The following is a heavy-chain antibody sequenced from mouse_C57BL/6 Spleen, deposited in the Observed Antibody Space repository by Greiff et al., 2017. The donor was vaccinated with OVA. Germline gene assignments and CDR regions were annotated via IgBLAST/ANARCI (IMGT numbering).Heavy chain of an antibody. J-gene: IGHJ2*01. CDR2: IHPNSGST. D-gene: IGHD2-9*01. CDR1: GYTFTSYW. V-gene: IGHV1-64*01. Sequence: QVQLQQPGAELVKPGASVKLSCKASGYTFTSYWMHWVKQRPGQGLEWIGMIHPNSGSTNYNEKFKSKATLTVDKSSSTAYMQLSSLTSEDSAVYYSEPTMVTTGFDYCGPGTTLTVSS. CDR3: EPTMVTTGFDY.